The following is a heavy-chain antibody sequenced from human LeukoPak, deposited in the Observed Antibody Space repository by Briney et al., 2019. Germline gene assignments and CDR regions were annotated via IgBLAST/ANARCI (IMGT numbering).Heavy chain of an antibody. CDR3: ARLLAVAGKSQRSWYFDL. CDR1: GGSISSYY. J-gene: IGHJ2*01. D-gene: IGHD6-19*01. V-gene: IGHV4-4*07. Sequence: SETLSLTCTVSGGSISSYYWSWVRQPAGKGLEWIGRIYTSGSTNYNPSLKSRVTMSVDTSKNQFSLKLSSVTAADTAVYYCARLLAVAGKSQRSWYFDLWGRGTLVTVSS. CDR2: IYTSGST.